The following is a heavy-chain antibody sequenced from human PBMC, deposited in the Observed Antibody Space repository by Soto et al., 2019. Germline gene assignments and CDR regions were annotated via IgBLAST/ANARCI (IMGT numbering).Heavy chain of an antibody. V-gene: IGHV4-34*01. Sequence: QVQLQQWGAGLLKPSETLSLSCAVYGGSFSGYYWSWIRQPPGEGLAWIGEINHGGSTNYNPSLKRRVTKSVDTYMSQFPLKVSSVTAADTAVYYCARALGYSSGGICPDYWGQGTLVTVTS. CDR1: GGSFSGYY. CDR2: INHGGST. J-gene: IGHJ4*02. CDR3: ARALGYSSGGICPDY. D-gene: IGHD2-15*01.